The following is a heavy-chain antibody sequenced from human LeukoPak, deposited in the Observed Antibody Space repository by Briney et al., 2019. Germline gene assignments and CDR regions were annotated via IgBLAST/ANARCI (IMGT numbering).Heavy chain of an antibody. Sequence: GESLKISCEGSGYSFTTYWIGWVRQMPGKGLEWMGIIYPGDSDTRYSPSFQGQVTISADKSISTAYLQWSSLQASDTAMYYCARGRNVVVTAILDYWGQGTLVTVSS. J-gene: IGHJ4*02. V-gene: IGHV5-51*01. D-gene: IGHD2-21*02. CDR2: IYPGDSDT. CDR3: ARGRNVVVTAILDY. CDR1: GYSFTTYW.